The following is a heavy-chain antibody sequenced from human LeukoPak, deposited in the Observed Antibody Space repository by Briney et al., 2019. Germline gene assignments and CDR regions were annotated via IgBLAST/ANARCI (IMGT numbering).Heavy chain of an antibody. D-gene: IGHD3-22*01. V-gene: IGHV4-39*01. CDR3: ARRRYYDSTGFLD. J-gene: IGHJ1*01. CDR1: GDSISSSSYY. CDR2: IYYSGRT. Sequence: KPSETLSLTCSVSGDSISSSSYYWRWVRQPPGKGLEWIGDIYYSGRTYYDSSLKSRLTIGIDTSKNEFSLTLRSVTATDTAVYYCARRRYYDSTGFLDWGQGTLVSVSP.